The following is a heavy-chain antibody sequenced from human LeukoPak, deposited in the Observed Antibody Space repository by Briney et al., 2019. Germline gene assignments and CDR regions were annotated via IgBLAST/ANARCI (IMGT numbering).Heavy chain of an antibody. Sequence: PSETLSLTCTVSGASISSGSYYWSWIRQHPGKGLEWIGYIHYSENTYYNPSLESRVTISVDTSKNQFSLKLSSVTAADTAVYYCARRYGSGTEWFDPWGQGTLVTVSS. V-gene: IGHV4-31*03. D-gene: IGHD3-10*01. CDR3: ARRYGSGTEWFDP. CDR1: GASISSGSYY. CDR2: IHYSENT. J-gene: IGHJ5*02.